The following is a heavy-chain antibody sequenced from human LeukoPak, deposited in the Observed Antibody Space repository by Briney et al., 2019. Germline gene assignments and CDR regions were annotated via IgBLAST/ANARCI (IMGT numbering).Heavy chain of an antibody. CDR1: GFNISNYS. Sequence: PGGSLRLSCAASGFNISNYSMNWVRQAPGKGLEWVSCITTSSSTTLYTDSVKGRLTISRDDAKNSLYLQMNSLSAEDTAVYYCTRDRAVYHDAFDIWGQGTMATVSS. J-gene: IGHJ3*02. D-gene: IGHD2-2*01. CDR3: TRDRAVYHDAFDI. V-gene: IGHV3-21*01. CDR2: ITTSSSTT.